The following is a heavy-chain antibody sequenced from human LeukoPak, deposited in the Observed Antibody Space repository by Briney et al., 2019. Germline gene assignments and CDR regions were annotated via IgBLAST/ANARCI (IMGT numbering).Heavy chain of an antibody. Sequence: GESLQISCKASGYSFTSYWIGWVRQMPGKGLEWMGVIWPDDSDTRYTPSFRGQVTISADKSISTAYLQWRSLKASDTATYYCARQFRLGAVFEYWGQGTLVTVSS. CDR1: GYSFTSYW. V-gene: IGHV5-51*01. CDR3: ARQFRLGAVFEY. CDR2: IWPDDSDT. D-gene: IGHD3-9*01. J-gene: IGHJ4*02.